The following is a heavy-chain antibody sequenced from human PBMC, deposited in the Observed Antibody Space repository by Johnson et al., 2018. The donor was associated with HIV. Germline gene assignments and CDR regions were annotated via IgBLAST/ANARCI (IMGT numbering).Heavy chain of an antibody. D-gene: IGHD3-22*01. Sequence: VQLVESGGGLVQPGRSLRLSCAASGFSFDAYGMHWVRQPPGKGLEWVAGISFHSGTIGYADSVQGRFTISRDNAKNSLYLQLNSLRPEDTALYYCVKEDSSGYYYGMGAFDFWGQGTMVTVSS. CDR3: VKEDSSGYYYGMGAFDF. J-gene: IGHJ3*01. CDR2: ISFHSGTI. V-gene: IGHV3-9*01. CDR1: GFSFDAYG.